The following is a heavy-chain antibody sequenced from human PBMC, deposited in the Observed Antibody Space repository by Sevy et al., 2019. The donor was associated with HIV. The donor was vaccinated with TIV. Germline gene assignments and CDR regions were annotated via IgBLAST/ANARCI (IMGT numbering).Heavy chain of an antibody. D-gene: IGHD3-22*01. CDR2: IYPGDGET. V-gene: IGHV5-51*01. J-gene: IGHJ4*02. Sequence: GESLKISCKGSGYSFTSYWIGWVRQMPGRGLEWMGIIYPGDGETRYSPSFQGQVTISADKSINTAYLQWSSLKASDTAIYYCARDGYYESSTYYYFDYWGQGTLVTVSS. CDR3: ARDGYYESSTYYYFDY. CDR1: GYSFTSYW.